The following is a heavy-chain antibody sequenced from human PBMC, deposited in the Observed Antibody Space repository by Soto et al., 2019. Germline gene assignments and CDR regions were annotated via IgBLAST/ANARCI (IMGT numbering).Heavy chain of an antibody. CDR2: IIPIFGTA. CDR3: AKDLAAGIQLWLKYYYGMDV. J-gene: IGHJ6*02. V-gene: IGHV1-69*13. D-gene: IGHD5-18*01. CDR1: GGTFSSYA. Sequence: SVKVSCKASGGTFSSYAISWVRQAPGQGLEWMGGIIPIFGTANYAQKFQGRVTITADESTSTAYMELSSLRSEDTAVYYCAKDLAAGIQLWLKYYYGMDVWGQGTTVTVSS.